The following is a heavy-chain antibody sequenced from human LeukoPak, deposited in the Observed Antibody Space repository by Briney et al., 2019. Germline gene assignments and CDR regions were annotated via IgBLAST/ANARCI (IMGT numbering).Heavy chain of an antibody. CDR3: AKALRGVRGVIDY. Sequence: QAGGSLRLSCAASGFTFSSYAMSWVRQAPGKGLEWVSAISGSGGSTYYADSVKGRFTISRDNSKNTLYLQMNSLRAEDTAVYYCAKALRGVRGVIDYWGQGTLVTVSS. CDR2: ISGSGGST. CDR1: GFTFSSYA. V-gene: IGHV3-23*01. D-gene: IGHD3-10*01. J-gene: IGHJ4*02.